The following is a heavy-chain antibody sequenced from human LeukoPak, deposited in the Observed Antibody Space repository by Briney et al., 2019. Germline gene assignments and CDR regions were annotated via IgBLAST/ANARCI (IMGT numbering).Heavy chain of an antibody. CDR3: ARAGESRKTMVRGVYYDYYGMDV. J-gene: IGHJ6*02. D-gene: IGHD3-10*01. V-gene: IGHV4-4*07. CDR1: GGSISSSY. Sequence: SETLSLTCTVSGGSISSSYWSWIRQPAGKGLEWIGRISSSGSTKYNPSLKSRVSISVDTSKNQFSLKLSSVTAADTAVYYCARAGESRKTMVRGVYYDYYGMDVWGQGTTVTVSS. CDR2: ISSSGST.